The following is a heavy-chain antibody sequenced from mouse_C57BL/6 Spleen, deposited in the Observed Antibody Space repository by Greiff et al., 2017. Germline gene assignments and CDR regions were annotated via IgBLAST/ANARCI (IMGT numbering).Heavy chain of an antibody. Sequence: EVKVVESGGGLVKPGGSLKLSCAASGFTFSDYGMHWVRQAPEKGLEWVAYISSGSSTIYYADTVKGRFTISRDNAKNTLFLQMTSLRSEDTAMYYCARQDGYYFYAMDYWGQGTSVTVSS. CDR3: ARQDGYYFYAMDY. CDR1: GFTFSDYG. D-gene: IGHD2-3*01. J-gene: IGHJ4*01. V-gene: IGHV5-17*01. CDR2: ISSGSSTI.